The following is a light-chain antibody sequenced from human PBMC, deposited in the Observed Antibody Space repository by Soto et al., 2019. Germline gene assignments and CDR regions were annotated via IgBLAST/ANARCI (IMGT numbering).Light chain of an antibody. V-gene: IGLV2-23*03. Sequence: QSALIQPASVSGSPGQSITISCTGTSSDVGNYNLISWYQQFPGKAPKLIIYEGSRRPSGVSNRFSGSKSGNTASLTISGLQAEDEADYYCCSYAGSFTFDVFGGGTKLTVL. J-gene: IGLJ2*01. CDR1: SSDVGNYNL. CDR2: EGS. CDR3: CSYAGSFTFDV.